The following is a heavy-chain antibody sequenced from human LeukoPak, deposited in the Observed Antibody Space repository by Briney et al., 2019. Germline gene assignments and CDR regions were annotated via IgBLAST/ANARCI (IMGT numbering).Heavy chain of an antibody. CDR1: GHTFTGYF. CDR3: ARAARVDYYDSSPYGMDV. CDR2: INPNIGGT. J-gene: IGHJ6*02. V-gene: IGHV1-2*02. D-gene: IGHD3-22*01. Sequence: ASVKVSCKAPGHTFTGYFMHWVRQAPGQGLEWMGWINPNIGGTNYAQKFQGRVTMTRDTSISTVYMELRRLRSDDTPVYYCARAARVDYYDSSPYGMDVWGQGTTVTVSS.